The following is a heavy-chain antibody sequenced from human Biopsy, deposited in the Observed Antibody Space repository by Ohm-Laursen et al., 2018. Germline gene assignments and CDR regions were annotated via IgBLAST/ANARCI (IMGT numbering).Heavy chain of an antibody. CDR3: ATNLKVSPGLMNFDS. Sequence: SLRLSCAALKFTVSSNYMTWVRQAPGKGLECVSVIYSGGNTFYADSVKGRFTVSRDTSKNTIYLQMNSLRAEDTARYYCATNLKVSPGLMNFDSWGQGTLDTVSS. CDR1: KFTVSSNY. D-gene: IGHD1-1*01. CDR2: IYSGGNT. V-gene: IGHV3-53*01. J-gene: IGHJ4*02.